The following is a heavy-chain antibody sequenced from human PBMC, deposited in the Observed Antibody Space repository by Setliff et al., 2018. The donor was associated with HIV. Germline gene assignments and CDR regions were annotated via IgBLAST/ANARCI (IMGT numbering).Heavy chain of an antibody. CDR3: ARLGYSGSLVGAFDI. D-gene: IGHD1-26*01. CDR1: GYSISSGYY. J-gene: IGHJ3*02. Sequence: TLSLTCTVSGYSISSGYYWGWIRQPPGKGLEWIGSIYHSGITYYNSSLKSRVTISVDTSKNQFSLNLTPVTAADTAVYYCARLGYSGSLVGAFDIWGQGTMVTVSS. CDR2: IYHSGIT. V-gene: IGHV4-38-2*02.